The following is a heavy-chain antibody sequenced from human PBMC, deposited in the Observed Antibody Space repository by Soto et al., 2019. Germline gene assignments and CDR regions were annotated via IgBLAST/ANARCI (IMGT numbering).Heavy chain of an antibody. D-gene: IGHD1-1*01. CDR1: GFTFANFG. V-gene: IGHV3-23*01. J-gene: IGHJ4*02. Sequence: WGALRLSWGTSGFTFANFGMGWVRQAPGKGLYWVSGISSSGRRTYYADSVKGRFTISRDNSKNTLYLQMDSLRGDDTAVYYCAKVAKSGGGVEYFDSWGKGALVTVSS. CDR3: AKVAKSGGGVEYFDS. CDR2: ISSSGRRT.